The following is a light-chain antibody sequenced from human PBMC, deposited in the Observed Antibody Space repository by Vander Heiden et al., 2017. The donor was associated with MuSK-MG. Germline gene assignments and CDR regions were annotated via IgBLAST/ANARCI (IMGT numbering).Light chain of an antibody. Sequence: IVLTQSPGTLSLSPGERATLSCRASQSISSSYLAWYQQKPGQALRLLIYGASSRATGIPDRFSGSGSGTDFTLTISRLEPEDFAVYYWQQYSSAFTFGHGTKVDIK. CDR3: QQYSSAFT. CDR1: QSISSSY. CDR2: GAS. V-gene: IGKV3-20*01. J-gene: IGKJ3*01.